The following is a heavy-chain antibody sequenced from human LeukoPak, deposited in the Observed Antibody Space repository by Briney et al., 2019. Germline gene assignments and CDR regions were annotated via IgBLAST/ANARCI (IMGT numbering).Heavy chain of an antibody. D-gene: IGHD6-19*01. CDR3: AILIAVAGKTYDDY. J-gene: IGHJ4*02. CDR2: ISSSSSYI. CDR1: GFTFSSYS. Sequence: PGGPLRLSCAASGFTFSSYSMNWVRQAPGKGLEWVSSISSSSSYIYYADSVKGRFTISRDNAKNSLYLQMNSLRAEDTAVYYCAILIAVAGKTYDDYWGQGTLVTVSS. V-gene: IGHV3-21*01.